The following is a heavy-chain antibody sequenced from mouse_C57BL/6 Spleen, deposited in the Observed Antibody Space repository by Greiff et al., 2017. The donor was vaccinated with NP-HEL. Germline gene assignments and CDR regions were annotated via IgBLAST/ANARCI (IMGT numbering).Heavy chain of an antibody. CDR1: GFTFSSYG. CDR3: ARDDIYDGYPIFDY. D-gene: IGHD2-3*01. V-gene: IGHV5-6*02. J-gene: IGHJ2*01. CDR2: ISSGGSYT. Sequence: EVKLVESGGDLVKPGGSLKLSCAASGFTFSSYGMSWVRQTPDKRLEWVATISSGGSYTYYPDSVKGRFTISRDNAKNTLYLQMSSLKSEDTAMYYCARDDIYDGYPIFDYWGQGTTLTVSS.